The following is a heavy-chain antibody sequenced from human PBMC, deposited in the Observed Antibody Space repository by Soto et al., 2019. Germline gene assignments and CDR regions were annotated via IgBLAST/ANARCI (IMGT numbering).Heavy chain of an antibody. Sequence: EVELVESGGGLVQPGGSLKLYCAASGFSLSGSFIHWVRQASGKGPEWVGRIASRAHNYATAYGTSVKGRFTVSRDDSLSAAYLHMNGREAEDTAVYFCAGLTDTLFDRFDYWGRGILVTVSA. CDR2: IASRAHNYAT. J-gene: IGHJ4*02. D-gene: IGHD5-18*01. V-gene: IGHV3-73*02. CDR1: GFSLSGSF. CDR3: AGLTDTLFDRFDY.